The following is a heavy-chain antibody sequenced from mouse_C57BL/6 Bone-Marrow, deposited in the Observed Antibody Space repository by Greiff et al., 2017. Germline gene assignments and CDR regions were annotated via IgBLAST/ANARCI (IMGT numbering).Heavy chain of an antibody. CDR1: GYTFTEYT. CDR3: ARHEDRDYDYDVGFAY. D-gene: IGHD2-4*01. CDR2: FYPGSGSI. V-gene: IGHV1-62-2*01. Sequence: QVQLKESGAELVKPGASVKLSCKASGYTFTEYTIHWVKQRSGQGLEWIGWFYPGSGSIKYNEKFKDKATLTADKSSSTVYMELSRLTSEDSAVYFCARHEDRDYDYDVGFAYWGQGTLVTVSA. J-gene: IGHJ3*01.